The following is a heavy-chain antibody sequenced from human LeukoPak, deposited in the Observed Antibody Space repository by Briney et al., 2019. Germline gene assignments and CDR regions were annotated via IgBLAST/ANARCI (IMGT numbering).Heavy chain of an antibody. CDR1: GFTFSSYE. D-gene: IGHD2-2*01. Sequence: GGSLRLSCAASGFTFSSYEMNWVRQAPGKGLEWVSYISSSGSTIYYADSVKGRFTISRDNAKNSLYLQMNSLRAEDTAVYYCARMPRLSQAYWGQGTLVTVSS. CDR2: ISSSGSTI. V-gene: IGHV3-48*03. J-gene: IGHJ4*02. CDR3: ARMPRLSQAY.